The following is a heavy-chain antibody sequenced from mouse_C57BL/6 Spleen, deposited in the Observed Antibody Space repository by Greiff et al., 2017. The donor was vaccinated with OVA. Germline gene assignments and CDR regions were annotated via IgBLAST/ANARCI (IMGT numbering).Heavy chain of an antibody. CDR1: GYTFTSYW. CDR3: AREGYYYGSGPYFDY. V-gene: IGHV1-55*01. Sequence: QVHVKQSGAELVKPGASVKMSCKASGYTFTSYWITWVKQRPGQGLEWIGDIYPGSGSTNYNEKFKSKATLTVDTSSSTAYMQLSSLTSEDSAVYYCAREGYYYGSGPYFDYWGQGTTLTVSS. CDR2: IYPGSGST. J-gene: IGHJ2*01. D-gene: IGHD1-1*01.